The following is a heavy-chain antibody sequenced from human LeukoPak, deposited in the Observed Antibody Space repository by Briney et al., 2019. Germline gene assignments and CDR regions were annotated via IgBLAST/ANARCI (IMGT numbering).Heavy chain of an antibody. CDR3: ARDHRGKRVPAAILNWFDP. CDR1: GGSISSSSYY. CDR2: IYYSGST. V-gene: IGHV4-39*07. Sequence: SETLSLTCTVSGGSISSSSYYWGWIRQPPGKGLEWIGSIYYSGSTYYNPSLKSRVTISVDTSKNQFSLKLSSVTAADTAVYYCARDHRGKRVPAAILNWFDPWGQGTLVTVSS. D-gene: IGHD2-2*01. J-gene: IGHJ5*02.